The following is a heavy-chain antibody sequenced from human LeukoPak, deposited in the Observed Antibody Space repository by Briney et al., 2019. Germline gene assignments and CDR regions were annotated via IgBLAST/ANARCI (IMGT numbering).Heavy chain of an antibody. CDR3: AREARGYDSSGYYPEYFQH. Sequence: GGSLRLSCAASGFTFSSYWMSWVRQAPGKGLEWVANIKHDGSEKYYVDSVKGRFTISRDNAKNSLYLQMNSLRAEDTAVYYCAREARGYDSSGYYPEYFQHWGQGTLVTVSS. CDR2: IKHDGSEK. CDR1: GFTFSSYW. J-gene: IGHJ1*01. V-gene: IGHV3-7*01. D-gene: IGHD3-22*01.